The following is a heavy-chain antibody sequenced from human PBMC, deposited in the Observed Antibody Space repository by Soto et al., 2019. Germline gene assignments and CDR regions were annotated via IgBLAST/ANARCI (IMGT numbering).Heavy chain of an antibody. Sequence: QVQLVESGGGVVQPGRSLRLSCAASGFTFSSYGMHWVRQAPGKGLEWVAVISYDGSNKYYADSVQGRFTISRDNSKNTLYLQMNSLRAEDTAVYYCAKDHGITMSDGGDDAFDIWGQGTMVTVSS. CDR1: GFTFSSYG. V-gene: IGHV3-30*18. CDR3: AKDHGITMSDGGDDAFDI. D-gene: IGHD3-22*01. CDR2: ISYDGSNK. J-gene: IGHJ3*02.